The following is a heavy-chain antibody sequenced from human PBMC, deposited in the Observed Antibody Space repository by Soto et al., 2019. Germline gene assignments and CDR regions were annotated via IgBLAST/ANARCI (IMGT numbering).Heavy chain of an antibody. D-gene: IGHD3-16*01. CDR2: VYYSGGT. CDR1: GGSLPAHY. J-gene: IGHJ3*02. CDR3: ARGNVWKSSTFDI. V-gene: IGHV4-59*11. Sequence: QVQLQESGPGLVKPSETLSLTCTVAGGSLPAHYWNWFRQSPGKGLHWIGYVYYSGGTNYSPTLKSRVTMSVDTSKNRCPLNLRAVTAADTAVYYCARGNVWKSSTFDIWGQGTMVSVSS.